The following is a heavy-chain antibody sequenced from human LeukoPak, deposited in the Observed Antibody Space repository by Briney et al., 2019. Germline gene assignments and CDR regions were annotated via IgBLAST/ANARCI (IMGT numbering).Heavy chain of an antibody. CDR2: ISSGSSYI. Sequence: GGSLRLSCAASGFTFSSYSMNWVRQPPGKGLEWVSSISSGSSYIYYGDSVKGRFTISRDNAKNSLYLQMNSLRAEDTAVYYCARLGSRSYYDSSTYETIDYWGQGTLVTVSS. D-gene: IGHD3-22*01. CDR1: GFTFSSYS. J-gene: IGHJ4*02. CDR3: ARLGSRSYYDSSTYETIDY. V-gene: IGHV3-21*01.